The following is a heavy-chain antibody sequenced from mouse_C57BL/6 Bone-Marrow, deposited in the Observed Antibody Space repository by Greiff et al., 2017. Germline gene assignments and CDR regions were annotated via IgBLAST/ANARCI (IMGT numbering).Heavy chain of an antibody. CDR1: GYTFTDYE. CDR3: TRWYYGSSYEAMDY. D-gene: IGHD1-1*01. Sequence: VHLVESGAELVRPGASVTLSCKASGYTFTDYEMHWVKQTPVHGLEWIGAIDPETGGTAYNQKFKGKAILTADKSSSTAYMELRSLTSEDSAVDYCTRWYYGSSYEAMDYWGQGTSVTVAS. V-gene: IGHV1-15*01. CDR2: IDPETGGT. J-gene: IGHJ4*01.